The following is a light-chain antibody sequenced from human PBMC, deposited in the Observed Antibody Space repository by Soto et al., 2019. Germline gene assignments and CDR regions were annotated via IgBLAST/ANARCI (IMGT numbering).Light chain of an antibody. CDR2: DAS. Sequence: DIQMTQSPSTLSASVGDTVTITCRASQSISSWLAWYQHKPGKGPNLLIYDASSLENGVPSSFSGSGSGTEFTLAISSLQPDDLATFYCQHYNTYPWTFGQGTKVEIK. CDR3: QHYNTYPWT. CDR1: QSISSW. J-gene: IGKJ1*01. V-gene: IGKV1-5*01.